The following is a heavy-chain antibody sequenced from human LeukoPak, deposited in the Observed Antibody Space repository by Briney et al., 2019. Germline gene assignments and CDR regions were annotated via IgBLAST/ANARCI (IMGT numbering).Heavy chain of an antibody. CDR3: ARGLEGQYYDFWSGYYTGNWFDP. J-gene: IGHJ5*02. D-gene: IGHD3-3*01. Sequence: APVKVSCKASGYTFTSYDINWVRQATGQGLEWMGWMNPNSGNTGYAQKFQGRVTMTRNTSISTAYMELSSLRSEDTAVYYCARGLEGQYYDFWSGYYTGNWFDPWGQGTLVTVFS. V-gene: IGHV1-8*01. CDR1: GYTFTSYD. CDR2: MNPNSGNT.